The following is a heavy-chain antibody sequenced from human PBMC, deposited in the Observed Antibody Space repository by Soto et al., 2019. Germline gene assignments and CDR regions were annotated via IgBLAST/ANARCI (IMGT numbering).Heavy chain of an antibody. D-gene: IGHD3-3*01. J-gene: IGHJ3*02. CDR1: GFTFSSYS. CDR3: ARDLRFLEWNDAFDI. Sequence: GGSLRLSCAASGFTFSSYSMNWVRQAPGKGLEWVSYISSSSSSTIYYADSVKGRFTISRDNAKNSLYLQMNSLRAEDTAVYYCARDLRFLEWNDAFDIWGQGTMVTVSS. CDR2: ISSSSSSTI. V-gene: IGHV3-48*01.